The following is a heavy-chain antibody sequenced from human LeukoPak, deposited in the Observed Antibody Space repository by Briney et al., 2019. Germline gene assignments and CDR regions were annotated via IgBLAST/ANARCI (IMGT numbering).Heavy chain of an antibody. Sequence: SETLSLTCTVSGGAISIYYWSWVRQPAGKGLEWIGRFYTSGSTYYNPSLKSRAAISVDSSKNQFSLKLSSVTAADTAFYYCARHVEIAVAGPIEYWGQGTMVPVSS. J-gene: IGHJ4*02. D-gene: IGHD6-19*01. CDR1: GGAISIYY. CDR3: ARHVEIAVAGPIEY. V-gene: IGHV4-4*07. CDR2: FYTSGST.